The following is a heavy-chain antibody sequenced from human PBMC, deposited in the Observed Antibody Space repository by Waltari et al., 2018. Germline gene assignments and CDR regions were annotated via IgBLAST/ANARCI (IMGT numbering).Heavy chain of an antibody. D-gene: IGHD3-22*01. Sequence: QLQLQESGPRLVKPSETLSLTCTVSDDSIRSNIYYWGWIRQPPGKGLGWIGSVNYIGTTYYNPSLKSRVTISVDTSKNLFSLKLNSVTAADTAVYYCARIPYYYDSSGSRYFDYWGQGTLVTVSS. CDR2: VNYIGTT. J-gene: IGHJ4*02. V-gene: IGHV4-39*01. CDR1: DDSIRSNIYY. CDR3: ARIPYYYDSSGSRYFDY.